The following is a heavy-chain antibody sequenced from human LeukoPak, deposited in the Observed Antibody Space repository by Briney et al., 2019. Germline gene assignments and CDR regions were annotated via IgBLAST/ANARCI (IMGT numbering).Heavy chain of an antibody. V-gene: IGHV4-4*09. CDR2: VYFSGIT. CDR1: DDSIRTHY. Sequence: KPSETLSLTCTVSDDSIRTHYWSWIRQPPGKGLECIGYVYFSGITNYNPSLKSRVTMPVDTSKNQLSLKLSSVTAADTAVYYCARTARLPDSWGQGTLVTVSS. J-gene: IGHJ4*02. D-gene: IGHD2-21*01. CDR3: ARTARLPDS.